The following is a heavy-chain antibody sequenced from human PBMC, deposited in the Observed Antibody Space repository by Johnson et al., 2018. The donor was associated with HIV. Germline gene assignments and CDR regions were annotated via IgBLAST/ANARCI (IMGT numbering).Heavy chain of an antibody. J-gene: IGHJ3*02. D-gene: IGHD6-13*01. Sequence: QVQLVESGGALVQPGGSLRLSCAASGFTFSSYGIHWVRQAPGKGLEWVSFIRYDGSNKYYADSVKGRFTISRDNSKNTLYLQMNSLRGEDTALYYCARDHLSSRGAFDIWGQGTMVTVSS. CDR1: GFTFSSYG. CDR2: IRYDGSNK. CDR3: ARDHLSSRGAFDI. V-gene: IGHV3-30*02.